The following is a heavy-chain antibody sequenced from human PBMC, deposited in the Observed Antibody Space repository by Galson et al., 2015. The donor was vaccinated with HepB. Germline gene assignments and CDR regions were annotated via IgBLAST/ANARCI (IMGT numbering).Heavy chain of an antibody. CDR1: GFTFSSYA. CDR3: ARVGGYSSGWYLGY. D-gene: IGHD6-19*01. V-gene: IGHV3-30*04. Sequence: SLRLSCAASGFTFSSYAMHWVRQAPGKGLEWVAVISYDGSNKYYADSVKGRFTISRDNSKNTLYLQMNSLRAEDTAVYYCARVGGYSSGWYLGYWGQGTLVTVSS. CDR2: ISYDGSNK. J-gene: IGHJ4*02.